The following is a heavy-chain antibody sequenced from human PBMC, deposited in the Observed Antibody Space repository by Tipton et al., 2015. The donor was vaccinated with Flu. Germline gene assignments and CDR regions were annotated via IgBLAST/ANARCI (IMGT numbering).Heavy chain of an antibody. CDR1: GFTFNTYW. J-gene: IGHJ3*02. CDR3: TRLLRGPWQIDI. Sequence: SLRLSCAASGFTFNTYWMSWVRQAPGKGLEWVANIKQGGSEKYYVDSVRGRFTISRDNAKNSLYLQMDSLRAEDTAVYFCTRLLRGPWQIDIWGQGTLVTVSS. D-gene: IGHD3-10*01. V-gene: IGHV3-7*01. CDR2: IKQGGSEK.